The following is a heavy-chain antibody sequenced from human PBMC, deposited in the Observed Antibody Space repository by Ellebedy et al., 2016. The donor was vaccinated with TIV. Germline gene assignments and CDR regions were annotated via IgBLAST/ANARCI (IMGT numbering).Heavy chain of an antibody. CDR3: AKGSSSGFNYDRVGFEN. CDR1: GFTFGAFA. D-gene: IGHD3-16*01. V-gene: IGHV3-23*01. J-gene: IGHJ4*02. Sequence: GESLKISCAASGFTFGAFAMHWVRQAPGKGLEWLSVISGDGRLTYHGDSGKGRFTITRDNSKNTPYLQVSSLRTEDTAVYFCAKGSSSGFNYDRVGFENWGQGTLVTVSS. CDR2: ISGDGRLT.